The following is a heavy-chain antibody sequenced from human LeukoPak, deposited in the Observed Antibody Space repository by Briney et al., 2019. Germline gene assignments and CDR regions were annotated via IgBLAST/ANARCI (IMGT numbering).Heavy chain of an antibody. CDR2: INTDGSST. CDR1: GFTFSSYW. J-gene: IGHJ5*02. D-gene: IGHD1-1*01. Sequence: GGSLRLSCAASGFTFSSYWMHWVRQAPGKGLVWVSRINTDGSSTSYADSVKGRFTISRDNSKNTLYLQMNSLRAEDTAVYYCANWNNFYNWFDPWGQGTLVTVSS. V-gene: IGHV3-74*01. CDR3: ANWNNFYNWFDP.